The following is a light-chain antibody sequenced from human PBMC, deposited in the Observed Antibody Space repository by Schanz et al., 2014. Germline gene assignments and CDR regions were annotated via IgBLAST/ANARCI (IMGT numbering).Light chain of an antibody. CDR2: DVN. CDR1: SSDVGGYNY. CDR3: AAWDDSLTARV. J-gene: IGLJ3*02. Sequence: QSALTQPASVSGSPGQSITISCTGTSSDVGGYNYVSWYQQHPGKAPKLMIFDVNQRPSGVPDRFSGSKSGTSASLAISGLQSEDEADYYCAAWDDSLTARVFGGGTKLTVL. V-gene: IGLV2-14*01.